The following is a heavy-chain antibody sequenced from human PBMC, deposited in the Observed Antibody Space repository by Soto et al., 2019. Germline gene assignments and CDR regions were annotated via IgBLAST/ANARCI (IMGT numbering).Heavy chain of an antibody. Sequence: GGSLRLSCAASGFTFSSYAMSWVRQAPGKGLEWVSAISGSGISTYYADSVKGRFTISRDNSKNTLYLQMNSLRAEDTAVYYCAKGGGSGSYYTTNAKYYYYYYMDVWGKGTTVTVSS. CDR3: AKGGGSGSYYTTNAKYYYYYYMDV. J-gene: IGHJ6*03. CDR1: GFTFSSYA. CDR2: ISGSGIST. D-gene: IGHD3-10*01. V-gene: IGHV3-23*01.